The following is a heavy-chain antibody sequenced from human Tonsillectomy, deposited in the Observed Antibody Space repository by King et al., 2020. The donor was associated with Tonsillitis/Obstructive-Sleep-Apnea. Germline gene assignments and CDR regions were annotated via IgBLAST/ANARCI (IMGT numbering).Heavy chain of an antibody. Sequence: VQLVESGGGLVKPGGSLRLSCAASGFTFSNAWMTWVRQAPGKGLEWVGRIKSKTDGGTTDYAAPVKGRFTISRDESKNTLYLQMNSLKTEDTAVYYCNTGVRGWYPLDAFDIWGQGTKVTVSS. CDR2: IKSKTDGGTT. D-gene: IGHD6-19*01. V-gene: IGHV3-15*01. CDR3: NTGVRGWYPLDAFDI. J-gene: IGHJ3*02. CDR1: GFTFSNAW.